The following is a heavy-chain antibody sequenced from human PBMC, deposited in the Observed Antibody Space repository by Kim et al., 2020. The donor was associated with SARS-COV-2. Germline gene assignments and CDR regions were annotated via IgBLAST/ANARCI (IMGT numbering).Heavy chain of an antibody. Sequence: GGSLRLSCAASGFTFSSYAMSWVRQAPGKGLEWVSAISGSGGSTYYADSVKGRFTISRDNSKNTLYLQMNSLRAEDTAVYYCAKDGVGRDDCSGGSCYSGYYYGMDVWGQGTTVTVSS. V-gene: IGHV3-23*01. CDR1: GFTFSSYA. CDR3: AKDGVGRDDCSGGSCYSGYYYGMDV. J-gene: IGHJ6*02. D-gene: IGHD2-15*01. CDR2: ISGSGGST.